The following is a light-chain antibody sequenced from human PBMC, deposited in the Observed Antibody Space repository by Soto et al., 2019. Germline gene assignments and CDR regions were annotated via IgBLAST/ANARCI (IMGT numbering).Light chain of an antibody. V-gene: IGKV3-11*01. CDR2: DAS. CDR3: QPRSNWPYT. CDR1: QSVSSY. J-gene: IGKJ2*01. Sequence: EIVLTQSPATMSLSPEERATLFCRASQSVSSYLAWYKQKPGQAPRLLIYDASNRATGIPAMFSGSGSGTDFTLTLSSLEPEDFEDCYCQPRSNWPYTFGQGNKLEIK.